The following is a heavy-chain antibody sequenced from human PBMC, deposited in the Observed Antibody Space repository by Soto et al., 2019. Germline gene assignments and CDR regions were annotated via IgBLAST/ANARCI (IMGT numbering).Heavy chain of an antibody. CDR3: ARDIVVVAATGAFDI. V-gene: IGHV3-9*01. CDR2: ISWNSGSI. Sequence: GGSLRLSCAASGFTFDDYAMHWVRQAPGKGLEWVSGISWNSGSIGYADSVKGRFTISRDNAKNSLYLQMNSLRAEDTAVYYCARDIVVVAATGAFDIWGQGTMVTVSS. J-gene: IGHJ3*02. CDR1: GFTFDDYA. D-gene: IGHD2-15*01.